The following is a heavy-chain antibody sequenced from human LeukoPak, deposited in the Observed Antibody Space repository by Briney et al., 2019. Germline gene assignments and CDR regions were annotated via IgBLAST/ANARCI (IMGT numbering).Heavy chain of an antibody. D-gene: IGHD6-19*01. Sequence: SQTLSLTCAISGXSVSSNSFAWIWIRQSPSRGLELLGRTFYRSKWYNDYAVSVKSRINISPDTSSNQFSLQLSSVTPEDTAVYFCARGWYFFDFWGQGTLVTVSS. CDR2: TFYRSKWYN. J-gene: IGHJ4*02. CDR3: ARGWYFFDF. CDR1: GXSVSSNSFA. V-gene: IGHV6-1*01.